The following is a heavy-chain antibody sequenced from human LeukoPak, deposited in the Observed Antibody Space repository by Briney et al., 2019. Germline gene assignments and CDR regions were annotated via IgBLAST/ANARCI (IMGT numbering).Heavy chain of an antibody. D-gene: IGHD4-17*01. Sequence: PGGSLRLSCAASGFTFSSYAMSWVRQAPGKGLEWVSAISGSGSSTYYADSVKGRFTISRDNSKNTLYLQMNSLRAEDTAVYYCAKDVSYGDLNWFDPWGQGTLVTVSS. CDR3: AKDVSYGDLNWFDP. V-gene: IGHV3-23*01. CDR1: GFTFSSYA. J-gene: IGHJ5*02. CDR2: ISGSGSST.